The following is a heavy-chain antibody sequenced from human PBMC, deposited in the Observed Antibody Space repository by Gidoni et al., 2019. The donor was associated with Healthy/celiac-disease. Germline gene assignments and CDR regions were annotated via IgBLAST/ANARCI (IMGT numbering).Heavy chain of an antibody. V-gene: IGHV3-9*01. J-gene: IGHJ6*02. CDR3: AKDMSPLGWAYCSGGSCYSGSPVGYYYYGMDV. CDR2: ISWNSGSI. D-gene: IGHD2-15*01. Sequence: EVQLVESGGGLVQPGRSLRLSCAASGFTFDDYAMHWVRPSSGKGLEWVSGISWNSGSIGYADSVKGRFTISRDNAKNSLYLQMNSLRAEDTALYYCAKDMSPLGWAYCSGGSCYSGSPVGYYYYGMDVWGQGTTVTVSS. CDR1: GFTFDDYA.